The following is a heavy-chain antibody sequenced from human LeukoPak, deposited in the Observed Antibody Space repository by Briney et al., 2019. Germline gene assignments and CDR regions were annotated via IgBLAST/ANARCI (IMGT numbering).Heavy chain of an antibody. J-gene: IGHJ4*02. Sequence: PGGSLRLSCAESGFTASRTFMSWVCHGPGERVWWVSVIYSGGSTYYADSVKGRFTVSRDNSKNMLYLQMNSLRVEDTAVYYCAGDTSGYYYVDYWGQGTLVTVSS. CDR3: AGDTSGYYYVDY. CDR2: IYSGGST. D-gene: IGHD3-22*01. CDR1: GFTASRTF. V-gene: IGHV3-53*01.